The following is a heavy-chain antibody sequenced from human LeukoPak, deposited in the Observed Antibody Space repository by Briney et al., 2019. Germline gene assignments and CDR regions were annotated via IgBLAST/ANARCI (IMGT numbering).Heavy chain of an antibody. CDR3: ARRIIGTSPDY. Sequence: PGGSLRLSCAASGFTFSSFAMSWVRQAPGKGLEWVSGISDSGDSTGYADSVKGRFTISGDNPKNRLFLQMNSLRAEDTAVYYCARRIIGTSPDYWGQGTLVTVSP. V-gene: IGHV3-23*01. CDR1: GFTFSSFA. J-gene: IGHJ4*02. D-gene: IGHD1-20*01. CDR2: ISDSGDST.